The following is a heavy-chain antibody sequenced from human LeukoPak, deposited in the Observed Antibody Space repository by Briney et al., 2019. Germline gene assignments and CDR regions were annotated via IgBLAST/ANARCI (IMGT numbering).Heavy chain of an antibody. D-gene: IGHD6-13*01. V-gene: IGHV4-59*08. CDR1: SGSISSYY. J-gene: IGHJ3*02. CDR2: IYYSGST. Sequence: PSETLSLTCTVSSGSISSYYWSWIRQPPGKGLEWIGYIYYSGSTSYNPSLKSRVTISLDTSKNQFSLKLSSVTAADTAVYYCARSRVYSSSWYLPEAFDIWGQGTMVTVSS. CDR3: ARSRVYSSSWYLPEAFDI.